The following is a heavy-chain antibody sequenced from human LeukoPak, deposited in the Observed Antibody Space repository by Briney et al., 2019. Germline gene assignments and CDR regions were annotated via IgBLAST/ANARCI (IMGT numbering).Heavy chain of an antibody. V-gene: IGHV3-48*03. CDR1: GFILSIHP. CDR2: IGNDGRLM. J-gene: IGHJ6*02. Sequence: GGSLRLSCAASGFILSIHPMNWVRQAPGKGLEGVSYIGNDGRLMYNPDSVKGRLTISRESAKNSMYLQMSSLGAEDTAVYYCARDASHFDSSGYFHNYYYGMDVWGRGTTVTVSS. CDR3: ARDASHFDSSGYFHNYYYGMDV. D-gene: IGHD3-22*01.